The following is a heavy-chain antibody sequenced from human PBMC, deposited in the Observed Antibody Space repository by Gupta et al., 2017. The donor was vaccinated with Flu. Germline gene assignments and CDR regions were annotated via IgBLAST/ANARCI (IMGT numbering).Heavy chain of an antibody. J-gene: IGHJ4*02. V-gene: IGHV4-39*01. CDR2: IYHSGGT. CDR3: ARHFSAYVGGWYFDY. Sequence: QHLPSSGPGLVQPSATLSLTCIVSRGSMSSSTYFWGWIRQHPGKGLEWIGNIYHSGGTYYNPSLRSRVTISVDPSKNQFSLNRTSVTAADTAMYYCARHFSAYVGGWYFDYWGQGALVTVSS. CDR1: RGSMSSSTYF. D-gene: IGHD3-10*01.